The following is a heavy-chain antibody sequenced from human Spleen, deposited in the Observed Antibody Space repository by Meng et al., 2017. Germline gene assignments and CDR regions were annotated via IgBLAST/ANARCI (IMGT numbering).Heavy chain of an antibody. V-gene: IGHV4-39*07. Sequence: SETLSLTCTVSGASISSSGYYWGWIRQPPGKGLEWIGTMYYSGSTFYNPSLKSRVTISIDTSKNQFSLKLSSVTAADTAVYYCARGYRYSSGLLDYYYHTMDVWGQGTTVTVSS. CDR3: ARGYRYSSGLLDYYYHTMDV. D-gene: IGHD6-19*01. CDR2: MYYSGST. CDR1: GASISSSGYY. J-gene: IGHJ6*02.